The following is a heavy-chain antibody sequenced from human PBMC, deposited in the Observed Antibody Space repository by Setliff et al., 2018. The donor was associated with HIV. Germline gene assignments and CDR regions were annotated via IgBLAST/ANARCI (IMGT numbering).Heavy chain of an antibody. D-gene: IGHD6-19*01. V-gene: IGHV4-34*01. Sequence: PSETLSLTCAVYTGSFSGYYWSWIRQSPGKGLEWIGSIYYIGTTFYNPSLKSRVTISVDTSTNQFSLRLTSVTAADTAIYYCAKHGGYTNGWRQTYNWFDPWGQGTLVTVSS. CDR2: IYYIGTT. J-gene: IGHJ5*02. CDR1: TGSFSGYY. CDR3: AKHGGYTNGWRQTYNWFDP.